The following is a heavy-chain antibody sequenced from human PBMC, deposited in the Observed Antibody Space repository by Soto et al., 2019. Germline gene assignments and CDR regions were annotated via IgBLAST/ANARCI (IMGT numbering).Heavy chain of an antibody. CDR1: GFTFSSYG. V-gene: IGHV3-33*01. Sequence: QVQLVESGGGVVQPGRSLRLSCAASGFTFSSYGMHWVRQAPGKGLEWVAVIWYDGSNKYYADSVKGRFTISRDNSKNTLYLQMNSLRAEDTAVYYCARDRGGDYLLEYWGQGTLVTVSS. J-gene: IGHJ4*02. CDR3: ARDRGGDYLLEY. D-gene: IGHD2-21*02. CDR2: IWYDGSNK.